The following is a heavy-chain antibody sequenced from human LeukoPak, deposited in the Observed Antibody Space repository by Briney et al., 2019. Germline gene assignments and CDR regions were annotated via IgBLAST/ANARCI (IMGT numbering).Heavy chain of an antibody. CDR1: GFTVSSNY. V-gene: IGHV4-59*04. CDR3: ARTTEGGYTYDYFYYYYMDV. D-gene: IGHD5-18*01. J-gene: IGHJ6*03. Sequence: GSLRLSCVASGFTVSSNYMSWVRQAPGKGLEWIGSVYYSGSTYYNPSLKSRATMSVDTSKNQFSLKLSSVTAADTAVYYCARTTEGGYTYDYFYYYYMDVWGKGTTVTISS. CDR2: VYYSGST.